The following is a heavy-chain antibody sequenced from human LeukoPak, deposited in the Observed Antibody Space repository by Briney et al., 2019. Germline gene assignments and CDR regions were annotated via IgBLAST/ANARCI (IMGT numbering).Heavy chain of an antibody. D-gene: IGHD3-22*01. CDR3: ARRYFYDSSTYYPLDY. V-gene: IGHV3-74*01. CDR2: INSDGSST. Sequence: TGGSLRLSCAASGFTVSSNYMSWVRQAPGKGLEWVSRINSDGSSTTYADSVKGRFTISRDNAKNTLYLRMNSLRAEDTAVYYCARRYFYDSSTYYPLDYWGQGTLVTVSS. CDR1: GFTVSSNY. J-gene: IGHJ4*02.